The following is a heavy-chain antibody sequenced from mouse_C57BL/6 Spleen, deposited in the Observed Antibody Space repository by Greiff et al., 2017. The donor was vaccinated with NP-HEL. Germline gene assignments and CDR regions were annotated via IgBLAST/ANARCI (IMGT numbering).Heavy chain of an antibody. D-gene: IGHD1-1*01. CDR2: INPNNGGT. CDR3: ARGDYGSSPYWYFDV. CDR1: GYTFTDYN. J-gene: IGHJ1*03. Sequence: EVKLQESGPELVKPGASVKIPCKASGYTFTDYNMDWVKQSHGKSLEWIGDINPNNGGTIYNQKFKGKATLTVDKSSSTAYMELRSLTSEDTAVYYCARGDYGSSPYWYFDVWGTGTTVTVSS. V-gene: IGHV1-18*01.